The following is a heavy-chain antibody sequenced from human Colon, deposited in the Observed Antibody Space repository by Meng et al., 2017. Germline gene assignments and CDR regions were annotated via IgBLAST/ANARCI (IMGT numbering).Heavy chain of an antibody. Sequence: QVQLRPSGPGLVKPSQTRSLTCAISGDSVSSNRALWNWVRQSPSRGLEWLGQTYYRSEWQNHYGVSVKSRITINADTSRNHFSLHLNSVTPEDTAVYYCTTWYGEYWGQGTLVTVSS. CDR2: TYYRSEWQN. J-gene: IGHJ4*02. V-gene: IGHV6-1*01. CDR3: TTWYGEY. CDR1: GDSVSSNRAL. D-gene: IGHD3-10*01.